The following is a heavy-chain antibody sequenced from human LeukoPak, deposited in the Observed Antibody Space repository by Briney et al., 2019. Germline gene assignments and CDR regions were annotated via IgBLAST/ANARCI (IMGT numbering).Heavy chain of an antibody. CDR3: ARFVRHCSSTSCYYYYGMDV. CDR1: GGSFSGYY. D-gene: IGHD2-2*01. V-gene: IGHV4-34*01. J-gene: IGHJ6*04. Sequence: PSETLSLTCTVYGGSFSGYYWSWIRQPPGKGLEWIGEINHSGSTNYNPSLKSRVTISVDTSKNQFSLKLSSVTAADTAVYYCARFVRHCSSTSCYYYYGMDVWGKGTTVTVSS. CDR2: INHSGST.